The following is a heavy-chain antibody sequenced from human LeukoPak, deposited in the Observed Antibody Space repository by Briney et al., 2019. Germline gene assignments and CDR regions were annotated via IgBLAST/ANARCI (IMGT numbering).Heavy chain of an antibody. CDR1: GGTFSSYA. CDR2: IIPIFGTA. CDR3: AREARYCSSTSWPPGGY. Sequence: SVKVSCKASGGTFSSYAISWVRQAPGQGLEWMGGIIPIFGTANYAQKFQSRVTITADESTSTAYMELSSLRSEDTAVYYCAREARYCSSTSWPPGGYWGQGTLVTVSS. D-gene: IGHD2-2*01. J-gene: IGHJ4*02. V-gene: IGHV1-69*13.